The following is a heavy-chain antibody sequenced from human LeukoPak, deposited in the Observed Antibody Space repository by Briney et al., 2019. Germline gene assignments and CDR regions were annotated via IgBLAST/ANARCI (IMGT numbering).Heavy chain of an antibody. D-gene: IGHD6-13*01. V-gene: IGHV1-46*01. CDR3: ASSSSWLTPFDY. CDR2: INPSGGST. Sequence: ASVKVSCKASGYTFTSYAMNWVRQAPGQGLEWMGIINPSGGSTSYAQKFQGRVTMTRDMSTSTVYMELSSLRSEDTAVYYCASSSSWLTPFDYWGQGTLVTVSS. J-gene: IGHJ4*02. CDR1: GYTFTSYA.